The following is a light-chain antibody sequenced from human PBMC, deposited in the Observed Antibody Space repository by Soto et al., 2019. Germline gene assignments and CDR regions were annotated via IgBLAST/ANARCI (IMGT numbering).Light chain of an antibody. CDR1: SSDVGGYNY. CDR2: EVS. CDR3: SSYAGSNNDV. Sequence: QSALTQPPSASGSPGQSVTISCTGTSSDVGGYNYVSWYQQHPGKAPKLMIYEVSKRPSGVPARFSGSRSGNTASLTVSGLQAEDEADYYCSSYAGSNNDVFGTGTKLTVL. J-gene: IGLJ1*01. V-gene: IGLV2-8*01.